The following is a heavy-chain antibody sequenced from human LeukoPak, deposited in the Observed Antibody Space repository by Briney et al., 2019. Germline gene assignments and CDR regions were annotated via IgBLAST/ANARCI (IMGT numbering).Heavy chain of an antibody. CDR2: INPSGGST. J-gene: IGHJ4*02. CDR1: GYTFTSYY. CDR3: ARASHDYGDYSHFDY. Sequence: GASVKVSCKASGYTFTSYYMHWVRQAPGQGLEWMGIINPSGGSTSYAQKFQGRVTMTRDTSISTAYMELSRLRSDDTAVYYCARASHDYGDYSHFDYWGQGTLVTVSS. V-gene: IGHV1-46*01. D-gene: IGHD4-17*01.